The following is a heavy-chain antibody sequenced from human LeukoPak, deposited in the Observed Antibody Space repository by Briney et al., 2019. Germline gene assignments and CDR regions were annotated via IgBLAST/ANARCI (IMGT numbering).Heavy chain of an antibody. Sequence: PSETLSLTCTVSGGSISGYYWSWIRQPAGKGLEWIGRIYSSGSTYYNPSLKSRVTVSVDTSKNQFSLKLNSVTAADTAVYYCARDASGYTTNWFDPWGQGTLVTVSS. J-gene: IGHJ5*02. CDR2: IYSSGST. V-gene: IGHV4-4*07. D-gene: IGHD6-13*01. CDR3: ARDASGYTTNWFDP. CDR1: GGSISGYY.